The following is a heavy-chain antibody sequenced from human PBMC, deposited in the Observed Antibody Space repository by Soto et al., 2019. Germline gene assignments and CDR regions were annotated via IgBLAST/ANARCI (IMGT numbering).Heavy chain of an antibody. CDR1: GGSISSGAYY. CDR2: IYYSGST. Sequence: QVQLQESVPGLVKPSQTLSLTCTVSGGSISSGAYYWIWIRQPPGKGLEWVGYIYYSGSTYYNPSLKSRVTISVATSKNQFSLKLSSVTAADTAVYYCARVNHEVLFAYWGQGTIVTVSS. J-gene: IGHJ4*02. CDR3: ARVNHEVLFAY. V-gene: IGHV4-30-4*01.